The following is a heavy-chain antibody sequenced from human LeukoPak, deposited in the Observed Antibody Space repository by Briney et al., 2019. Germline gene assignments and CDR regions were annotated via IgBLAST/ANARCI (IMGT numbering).Heavy chain of an antibody. Sequence: GGSLRLSCAASGFTFSNYDMNWVRQAPGKGLEWVSYISSSGSTIYYADSVKGRFTISRDNSKNSLSLQMNSLRAEDTAVYYCARDDGSGSLCEYWGQGTMVTVSA. CDR1: GFTFSNYD. J-gene: IGHJ4*02. D-gene: IGHD3-10*01. CDR3: ARDDGSGSLCEY. V-gene: IGHV3-48*03. CDR2: ISSSGSTI.